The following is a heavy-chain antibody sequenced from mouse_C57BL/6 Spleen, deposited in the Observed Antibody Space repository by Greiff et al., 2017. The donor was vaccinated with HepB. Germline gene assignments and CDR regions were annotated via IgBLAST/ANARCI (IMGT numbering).Heavy chain of an antibody. CDR1: GYAFSSSW. J-gene: IGHJ4*01. Sequence: VQLQQSGPELVKPGASVKISCKASGYAFSSSWMNWVKQRPGKGLEWIGRIYPGDGDTNYNGKFKGKATLTADKSSSTAYMQLSSRTSEDSAVYFCAKGAMDYWGQGTSVTVSS. CDR2: IYPGDGDT. V-gene: IGHV1-82*01. CDR3: AKGAMDY.